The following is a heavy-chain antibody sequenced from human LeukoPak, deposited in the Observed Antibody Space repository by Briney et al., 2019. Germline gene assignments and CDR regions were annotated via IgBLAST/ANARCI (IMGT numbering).Heavy chain of an antibody. D-gene: IGHD1-26*01. CDR1: GYTFTSYG. J-gene: IGHJ5*02. CDR3: ARSGEPLLRWFDP. V-gene: IGHV1-8*01. CDR2: MNPNSGNS. Sequence: GSVKVSCKASGYTFTSYGISWVRQAPGQGLEWMGWMNPNSGNSGYAQKFQGRVTITRDTSISTAYMELSSLRFEDTAVYYCARSGEPLLRWFDPWGQGTLVTVSS.